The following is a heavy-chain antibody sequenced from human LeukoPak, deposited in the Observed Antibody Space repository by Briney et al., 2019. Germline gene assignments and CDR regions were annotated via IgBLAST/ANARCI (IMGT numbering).Heavy chain of an antibody. J-gene: IGHJ3*02. CDR1: GGSISSGDYY. Sequence: SETLSLTCTVPGGSISSGDYYWSWIRQPPGKGLEWIGYIYYSGSTYYNPSLKSRVTISVDTSKNQFSLKLSSVTAADTAVYYCASTSPYYYDMGGVLDAFGIWGQGTMVTVSS. D-gene: IGHD3-22*01. CDR3: ASTSPYYYDMGGVLDAFGI. V-gene: IGHV4-30-4*08. CDR2: IYYSGST.